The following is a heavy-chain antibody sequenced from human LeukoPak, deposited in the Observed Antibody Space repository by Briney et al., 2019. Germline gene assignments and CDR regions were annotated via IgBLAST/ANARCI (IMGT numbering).Heavy chain of an antibody. V-gene: IGHV1-2*02. D-gene: IGHD3-22*01. Sequence: GASVKVSCKASGYTLTGYYMHWVRQAPGQGLEWMGWINPNSGGTNYAQKFQGRVTMTRDTSISTAYMELSRLRSDDTAVYYCARDAYYYDSSGYYSVYYYYYMDVWGKGTTVTVSS. CDR3: ARDAYYYDSSGYYSVYYYYYMDV. CDR2: INPNSGGT. J-gene: IGHJ6*03. CDR1: GYTLTGYY.